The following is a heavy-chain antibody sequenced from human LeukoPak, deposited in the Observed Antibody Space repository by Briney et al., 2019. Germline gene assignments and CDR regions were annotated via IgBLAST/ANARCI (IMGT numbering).Heavy chain of an antibody. Sequence: GGSLRLSCAASGFTFITPWMAWVRQTPGKGLEWVANIKPDGSEIHYGDSVKGRFTISRDNARNSLNLQMDSLRVDDTAVYFCARDWHFSLDVWGQGTTVTVSS. V-gene: IGHV3-7*04. CDR1: GFTFITPW. CDR3: ARDWHFSLDV. J-gene: IGHJ6*02. CDR2: IKPDGSEI.